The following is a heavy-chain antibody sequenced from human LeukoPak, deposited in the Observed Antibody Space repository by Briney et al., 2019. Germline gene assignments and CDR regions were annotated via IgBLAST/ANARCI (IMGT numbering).Heavy chain of an antibody. CDR1: GFTFSTNS. V-gene: IGHV3-48*02. CDR2: ISSSSTTI. CDR3: ARDLNLSF. Sequence: GGSLRLSCAASGFTFSTNSMNWVRQAPGKGLEWVSYISSSSTTIYYADSVKGRFTISRDNAKNSLCLQMNSLRDEDTAVYYCARDLNLSFWGQGTLVTVSS. J-gene: IGHJ4*02. D-gene: IGHD2/OR15-2a*01.